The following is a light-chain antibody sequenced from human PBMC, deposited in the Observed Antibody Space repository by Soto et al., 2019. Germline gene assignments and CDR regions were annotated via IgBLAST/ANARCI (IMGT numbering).Light chain of an antibody. CDR1: QSVSNK. V-gene: IGKV3-15*01. Sequence: EIVLTQSPATLSVSPGEIATLSCRTSQSVSNKIAWYQHKPGQAPRLLIYGASTRATGIPARFSGSGSGTEFTLTISSLEPEDFAIYYCQQRQYWPPITFGQGTRLEIK. CDR2: GAS. J-gene: IGKJ5*01. CDR3: QQRQYWPPIT.